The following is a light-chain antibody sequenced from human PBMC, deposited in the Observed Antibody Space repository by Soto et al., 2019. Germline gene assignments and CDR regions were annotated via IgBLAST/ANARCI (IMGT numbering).Light chain of an antibody. CDR2: AAS. J-gene: IGKJ1*01. V-gene: IGKV1-17*01. CDR1: QGIRDD. Sequence: DIQLTQSPSSLSASVGDRVTITCRASQGIRDDLGWYQQKAGEAPKRLIYAASSLHSGVPSRFSASGSGTEFTLTISSLQPEDFATYYCLQYRSFPRTVGQGTKVDIK. CDR3: LQYRSFPRT.